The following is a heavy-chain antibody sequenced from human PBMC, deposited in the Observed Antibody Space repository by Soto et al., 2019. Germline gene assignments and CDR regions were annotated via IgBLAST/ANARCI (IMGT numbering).Heavy chain of an antibody. D-gene: IGHD6-19*01. Sequence: PEGSLRLSCAASGFTFADYAMHCVREAPGKGLEWVSGISWNSGSIGYADSVKGRFTISRDNAKNSLYLQMNRLRAEDTALYYCARDKTGYSSGWPIDYWGQGTLVTVSS. V-gene: IGHV3-9*01. J-gene: IGHJ4*02. CDR1: GFTFADYA. CDR2: ISWNSGSI. CDR3: ARDKTGYSSGWPIDY.